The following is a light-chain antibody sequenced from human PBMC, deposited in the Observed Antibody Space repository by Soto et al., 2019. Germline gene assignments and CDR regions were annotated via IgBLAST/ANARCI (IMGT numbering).Light chain of an antibody. V-gene: IGKV3-20*01. CDR2: GAS. Sequence: EIELTQSPGTLSLSPGERATLSCRASQSVSSSYLAWYQQKPGQPPRLLIYGASSRATGIPDRFSGSGSGTDFTLTISRLEPEDFAVYYCQQYGSTPPYTFGQGTKLEIK. CDR3: QQYGSTPPYT. CDR1: QSVSSSY. J-gene: IGKJ2*01.